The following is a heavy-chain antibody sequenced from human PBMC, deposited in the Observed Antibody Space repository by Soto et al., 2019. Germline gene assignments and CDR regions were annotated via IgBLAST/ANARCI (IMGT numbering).Heavy chain of an antibody. CDR3: AREERGDIVATTVHDAFDI. Sequence: ASVKVSCKASGGTFSSYTISWVRQAPGQGLEWMGRIIPILGIANYAQKFQGRVTITADKSTSTAYMELSSLRSEDTAVYYCAREERGDIVATTVHDAFDIWGQGTMVTVSS. D-gene: IGHD5-12*01. CDR1: GGTFSSYT. CDR2: IIPILGIA. J-gene: IGHJ3*02. V-gene: IGHV1-69*04.